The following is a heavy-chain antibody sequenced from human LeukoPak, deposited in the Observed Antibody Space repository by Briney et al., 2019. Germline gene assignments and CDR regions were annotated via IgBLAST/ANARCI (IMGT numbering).Heavy chain of an antibody. Sequence: ASVKVSCKASGYTFIGYYIHWVRQAPGQGLEWMGSVNPNSGVTDYAQKFQGRITMTRDTSISTAYMELSSLRSEDTAVYYCARDSNSGWFDAFDIWGQGTMVTVSS. V-gene: IGHV1-2*02. CDR2: VNPNSGVT. CDR3: ARDSNSGWFDAFDI. J-gene: IGHJ3*02. D-gene: IGHD6-19*01. CDR1: GYTFIGYY.